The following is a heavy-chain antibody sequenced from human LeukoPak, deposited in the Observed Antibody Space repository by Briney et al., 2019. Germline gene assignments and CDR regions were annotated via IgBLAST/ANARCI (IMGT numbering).Heavy chain of an antibody. Sequence: ASVKVSCKASGYTFTSYGISWVRQAPGQGLEWMGWISAYNGNTNYAQKLQGRVTMTTDTSTSTAYMELRSLRSDGTAVCYCARAATSYSSSWYVFLSYYFDYWGQGTLVTVSS. CDR1: GYTFTSYG. D-gene: IGHD6-13*01. V-gene: IGHV1-18*01. J-gene: IGHJ4*02. CDR2: ISAYNGNT. CDR3: ARAATSYSSSWYVFLSYYFDY.